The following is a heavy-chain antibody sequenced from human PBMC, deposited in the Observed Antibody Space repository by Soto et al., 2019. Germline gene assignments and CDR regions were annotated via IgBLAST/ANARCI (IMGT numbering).Heavy chain of an antibody. CDR1: GGTFSSYA. V-gene: IGHV1-69*06. D-gene: IGHD6-13*01. J-gene: IGHJ4*02. Sequence: QVQLVQSGAEVKKPGSSVKVSCKASGGTFSSYAISWVRQAPGQGLEWMGGIIPIFGTANYAQKFQGRVTITADKSTSTAYMELSSLRSEDTAVYYCATDYRDSIAAAGTGSFDYWGQGTLVTVSS. CDR2: IIPIFGTA. CDR3: ATDYRDSIAAAGTGSFDY.